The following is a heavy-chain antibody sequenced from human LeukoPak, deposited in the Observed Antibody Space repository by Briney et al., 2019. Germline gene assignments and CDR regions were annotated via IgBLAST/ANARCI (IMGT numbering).Heavy chain of an antibody. CDR3: ARDKFGASGYPDNRFDP. CDR1: GFTFSSYG. V-gene: IGHV3-33*01. CDR2: IWYDGSNK. D-gene: IGHD5-12*01. Sequence: GGSLRLSCAASGFTFSSYGMHWVRQAPGKGLEWVAVIWYDGSNKYYADSVKGRFTISRDNSKNTLYLQMNSLRAEDTAVYYCARDKFGASGYPDNRFDPWGQGTLVTVSS. J-gene: IGHJ5*02.